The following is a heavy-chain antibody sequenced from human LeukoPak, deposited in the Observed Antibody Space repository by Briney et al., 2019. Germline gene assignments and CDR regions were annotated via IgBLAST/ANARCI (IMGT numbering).Heavy chain of an antibody. CDR1: GFTFSSYG. CDR2: ISYDGGNK. J-gene: IGHJ4*02. D-gene: IGHD5-24*01. Sequence: GGSLRLSCAASGFTFSSYGMHWVRQAPGKGLEWVAVISYDGGNKYYADSVKGRFTISRDNSKNTLYLQMNSLRAEDTAVYYCAKGDGYNYYFDYWGQGTLVTVSS. CDR3: AKGDGYNYYFDY. V-gene: IGHV3-30*18.